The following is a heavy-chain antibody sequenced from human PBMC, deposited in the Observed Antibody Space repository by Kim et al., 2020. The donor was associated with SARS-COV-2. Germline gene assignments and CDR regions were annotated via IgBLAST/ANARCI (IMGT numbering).Heavy chain of an antibody. V-gene: IGHV4-39*01. J-gene: IGHJ2*01. Sequence: SETLSLTCTVSGGSISSSSYYWGWIRQPPGKGLEWIGSIYYSGSTYYNPSLKSRVTISVDTSKNQFSLKLSSVTAADTAVYYCARPLQSRTYWYFDLWGRGTLVTVSS. CDR3: ARPLQSRTYWYFDL. D-gene: IGHD4-4*01. CDR2: IYYSGST. CDR1: GGSISSSSYY.